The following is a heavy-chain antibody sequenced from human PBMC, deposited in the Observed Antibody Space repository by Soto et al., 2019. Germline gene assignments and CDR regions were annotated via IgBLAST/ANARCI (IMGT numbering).Heavy chain of an antibody. CDR2: IKQDGSEK. CDR1: GFTFSGDW. CDR3: ASDQLRGSSTSCYMGLYYCYYGMDV. V-gene: IGHV3-7*01. D-gene: IGHD2-2*02. J-gene: IGHJ6*01. Sequence: PGGSLRLACAASGFTFSGDWMSWVRQAPGKGRGWVANIKQDGSEKYYVDSVKGRFTISRDNAKNSLYLQMNSLRAEDTAVYYCASDQLRGSSTSCYMGLYYCYYGMDVWGQGTTVTVPS.